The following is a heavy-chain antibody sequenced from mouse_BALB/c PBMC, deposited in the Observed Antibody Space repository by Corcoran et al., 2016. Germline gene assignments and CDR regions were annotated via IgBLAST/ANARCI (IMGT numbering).Heavy chain of an antibody. CDR3: ARSSTVVAPYYAMDY. D-gene: IGHD1-1*01. CDR2: IMCYNGAT. CDR1: GYSFTGYY. V-gene: IGHV1S34*01. Sequence: LVKTGASVKISCKASGYSFTGYYMNWVKQSHGKSLEWIGYIMCYNGATSYNQQFKGKATFTVDTSSSTAYMQLNSLTSDDSAVYYCARSSTVVAPYYAMDYWGQGTSVTVSS. J-gene: IGHJ4*01.